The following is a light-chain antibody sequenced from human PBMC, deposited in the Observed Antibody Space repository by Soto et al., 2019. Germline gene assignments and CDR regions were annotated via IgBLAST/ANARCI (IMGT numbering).Light chain of an antibody. Sequence: QSALAQPASVSGSPGQSIIISCSGTSSDIGRYDLVSWYQQYPGKAPRLIIYDVTKRPSGVSNRFSGSKSGNTASLTISGLQAEDEAEYYCSSYTNINTRACVFGTGTKVTVL. V-gene: IGLV2-14*02. CDR1: SSDIGRYDL. J-gene: IGLJ1*01. CDR3: SSYTNINTRACV. CDR2: DVT.